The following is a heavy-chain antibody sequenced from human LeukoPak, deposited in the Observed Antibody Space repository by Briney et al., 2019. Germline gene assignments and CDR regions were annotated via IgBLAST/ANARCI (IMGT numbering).Heavy chain of an antibody. CDR2: ISYDGSYK. CDR3: XXXXXXXXNXXXDY. CDR1: GFTXSSYA. J-gene: IGHJ4*02. Sequence: XXXXSGFTXSSYAMHWVRQAPGKGLEWVAVISYDGSYKYYADSVKGRFTMSRGNSKNTLYLQMNSLRAEDTAVYYXXXXXXXXXNXXXDYWGQXTXVTVSS. V-gene: IGHV3-30*04.